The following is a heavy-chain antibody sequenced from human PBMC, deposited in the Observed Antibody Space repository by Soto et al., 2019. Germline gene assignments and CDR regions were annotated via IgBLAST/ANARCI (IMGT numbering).Heavy chain of an antibody. Sequence: QVQLVQSGDEVKKPGASVKVSCRASGYTFTSYGVSWVRQAPGQGLEWMGWISAFNGQTNYIQKVQGRVTLTTEAKTSTAYMERRSRRADDTAVYYCARGGDYYHVVDVGGQGTTVPVSS. J-gene: IGHJ6*02. CDR3: ARGGDYYHVVDV. CDR1: GYTFTSYG. D-gene: IGHD3-16*01. V-gene: IGHV1-18*01. CDR2: ISAFNGQT.